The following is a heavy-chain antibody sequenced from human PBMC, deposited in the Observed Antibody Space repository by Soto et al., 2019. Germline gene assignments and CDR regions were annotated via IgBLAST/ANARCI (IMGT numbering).Heavy chain of an antibody. Sequence: SEAMPLTCDGYGVSFSGYYWSWMRQPPGKGLEWIGEINHSGSTNYNPSLKSRVTISVDTSKNQFSLKLSSVTAEDTAVYYCARVRVDATRLCALDDGMDVGGQGTTVT. CDR2: INHSGST. CDR3: ARVRVDATRLCALDDGMDV. J-gene: IGHJ6*02. V-gene: IGHV4-34*01. CDR1: GVSFSGYY. D-gene: IGHD3-16*01.